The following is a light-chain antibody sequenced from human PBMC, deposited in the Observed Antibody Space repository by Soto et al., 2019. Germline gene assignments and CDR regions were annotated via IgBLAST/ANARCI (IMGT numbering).Light chain of an antibody. CDR3: HQYSSYSWT. V-gene: IGKV1-5*03. J-gene: IGKJ1*01. CDR2: EAS. Sequence: DVQMTQSPSTLSASEGDRVTITCRASESIGNWLAWYQQKSVKAPNLLIHEASNLEDGVPSRFSGRGSGTEFTLTISSLQPDDFATYYCHQYSSYSWTFGQGTKVEIK. CDR1: ESIGNW.